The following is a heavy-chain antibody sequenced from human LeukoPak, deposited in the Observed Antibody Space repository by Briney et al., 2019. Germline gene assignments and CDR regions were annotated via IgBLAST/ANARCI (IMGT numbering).Heavy chain of an antibody. V-gene: IGHV4-61*02. D-gene: IGHD3-10*01. CDR1: GGSISSSNYY. J-gene: IGHJ4*02. Sequence: PSETLSLTCTVSGGSISSSNYYWSWIRQPAGKGLEWIGRIYTSGSNNYNPSLKSRVTISVDTSKNQFSLKLSSMTAADTAVYYCARGTLDYWGQGTLVTVSS. CDR2: IYTSGSN. CDR3: ARGTLDY.